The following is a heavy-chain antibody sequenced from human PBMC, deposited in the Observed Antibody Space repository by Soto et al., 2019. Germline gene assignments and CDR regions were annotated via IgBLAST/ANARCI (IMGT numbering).Heavy chain of an antibody. CDR1: GFTFSSYG. J-gene: IGHJ4*02. CDR3: AKDTRFGELLEGPVDY. D-gene: IGHD3-10*01. Sequence: QVQLVESGGGVVQPGRSLRLSCAASGFTFSSYGMHWVRQAPGKGLEWVAVISYDGSNKYYEDSVKGRFTISRDNSKNTLYLEKNSLRAEDTAVYYCAKDTRFGELLEGPVDYWGQGTLGPVSS. CDR2: ISYDGSNK. V-gene: IGHV3-30*18.